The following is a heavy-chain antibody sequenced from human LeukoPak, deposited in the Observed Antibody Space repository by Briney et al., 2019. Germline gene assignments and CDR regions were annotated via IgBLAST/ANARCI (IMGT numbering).Heavy chain of an antibody. CDR3: ARGVSRRYSSSWHNWFDP. V-gene: IGHV4-61*02. Sequence: SETLSLTCTVSGGSISSGSYYWSWIRQPAGKGLEWIGRIYTSGSTNYNPSLKSRVTISVDTSKNQFSLKLSSVTAADTAVYYCARGVSRRYSSSWHNWFDPWGQGTLVTVSS. J-gene: IGHJ5*02. CDR1: GGSISSGSYY. D-gene: IGHD6-13*01. CDR2: IYTSGST.